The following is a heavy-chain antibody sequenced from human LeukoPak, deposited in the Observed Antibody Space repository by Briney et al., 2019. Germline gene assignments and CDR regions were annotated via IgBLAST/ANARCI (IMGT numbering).Heavy chain of an antibody. V-gene: IGHV3-23*01. CDR1: GFTFSSHA. J-gene: IGHJ4*02. Sequence: GGSLRLSCAASGFTFSSHALSWVRQAPGKGLEWVSSLSGSGYNTYYADSVKGRLTISRDNSKNTVYLQMNSLRAEDTAVYYCAKDPYGIRYFDFWGQGTLVTVSS. CDR3: AKDPYGIRYFDF. CDR2: LSGSGYNT. D-gene: IGHD3-9*01.